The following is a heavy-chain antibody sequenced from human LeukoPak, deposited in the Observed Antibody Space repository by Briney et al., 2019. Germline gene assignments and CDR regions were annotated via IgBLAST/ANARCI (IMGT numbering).Heavy chain of an antibody. Sequence: GRSLRLTCTASGFTFGEYTMSWVRQAPGEGLEWVGLIRSKTYGGTTEYATPVRGRFTISRDGSKSIAYLQMNSLKTEDTAVYFCTRVDTSMVQYYFDYWGQGTLVTVSS. CDR2: IRSKTYGGTT. J-gene: IGHJ4*02. CDR1: GFTFGEYT. CDR3: TRVDTSMVQYYFDY. D-gene: IGHD5-18*01. V-gene: IGHV3-49*04.